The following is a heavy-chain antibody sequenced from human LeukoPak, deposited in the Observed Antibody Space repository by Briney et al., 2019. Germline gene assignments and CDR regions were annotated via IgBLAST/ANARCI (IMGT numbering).Heavy chain of an antibody. CDR3: ARDRRNGWVQLPAAIGDAFDI. CDR1: GFTFSSYN. D-gene: IGHD2-2*02. J-gene: IGHJ3*02. Sequence: PGGSLRLSCAASGFTFSSYNMNWVRQAPGKGLEWVSYISSSGSTIYYADSVKGRFTISRDNAKNSLYLQMNSLRAEDTAVYYCARDRRNGWVQLPAAIGDAFDIWGQGTMVTVSS. V-gene: IGHV3-48*04. CDR2: ISSSGSTI.